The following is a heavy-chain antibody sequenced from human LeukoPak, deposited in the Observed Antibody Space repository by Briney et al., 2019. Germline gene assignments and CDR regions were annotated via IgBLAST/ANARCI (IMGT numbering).Heavy chain of an antibody. CDR1: GGSFSGYY. V-gene: IGHV4-34*01. Sequence: PSETLSLTCVVYGGSFSGYYRSCIRQAPGKGLEWVGEICHGGITKYNTSITSRVTISVDSSKKQLSLNLTAVTAADTAVYYCARGIAVAADNYYYYMDVWGKGTTVTVPS. CDR3: ARGIAVAADNYYYYMDV. D-gene: IGHD6-19*01. CDR2: ICHGGIT. J-gene: IGHJ6*03.